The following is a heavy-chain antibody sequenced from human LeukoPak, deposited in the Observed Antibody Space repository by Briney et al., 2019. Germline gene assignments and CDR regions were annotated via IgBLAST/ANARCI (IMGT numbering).Heavy chain of an antibody. CDR3: ARGPATAATRYFDL. Sequence: SETLSLTCTVSGGSISSYYWSWIRQPPGKGLEWIGYIYYSGSTNNNLSLKSRVTISLDTSKNQFSLKLSSVTAADTAVYYCARGPATAATRYFDLWGRGTLVTVSS. CDR1: GGSISSYY. J-gene: IGHJ2*01. D-gene: IGHD2-15*01. V-gene: IGHV4-59*01. CDR2: IYYSGST.